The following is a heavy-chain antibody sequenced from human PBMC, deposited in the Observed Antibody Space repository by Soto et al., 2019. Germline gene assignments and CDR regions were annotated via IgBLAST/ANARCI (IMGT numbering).Heavy chain of an antibody. J-gene: IGHJ4*02. CDR1: GYTFTGYY. D-gene: IGHD3-9*01. CDR2: INPNSGGT. V-gene: IGHV1-2*04. Sequence: WASVKVSCKASGYTFTGYYMHWVRQAPGQGLEWMGWINPNSGGTNYAQKFQGWVTMTRDTSISTAYMELSRLRSDDTAVYYCARHPGYYDILTGYTTYYFDYPGQRILVTVSS. CDR3: ARHPGYYDILTGYTTYYFDY.